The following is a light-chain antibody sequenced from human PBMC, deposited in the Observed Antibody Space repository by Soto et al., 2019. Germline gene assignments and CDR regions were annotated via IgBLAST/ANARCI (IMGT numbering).Light chain of an antibody. V-gene: IGKV3-15*01. CDR3: QQYDNWPIT. J-gene: IGKJ5*01. CDR2: GAS. CDR1: QSVSTN. Sequence: EIALTQSPASLSVSPGERATLSCRASQSVSTNLAWYQQKPGQAPRLLMYGASTRAIGIPVRFTGDGSGTDFTLTISSLQPEDLTFYYCQQYDNWPITFRQGTRLEIK.